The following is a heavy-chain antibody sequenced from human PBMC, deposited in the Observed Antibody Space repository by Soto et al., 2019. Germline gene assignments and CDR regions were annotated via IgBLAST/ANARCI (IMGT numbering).Heavy chain of an antibody. CDR1: GGSISIAGYY. CDR2: MSHIGST. CDR3: ARQPIYADYLGWVDP. D-gene: IGHD3-16*01. J-gene: IGHJ5*02. V-gene: IGHV4-31*03. Sequence: QVQLQESGPGLVRPSQTLSLTCTVSGGSISIAGYYWSWVRQHPGKGLEWIGYMSHIGSTYYNPSLKNRVTISVVSSENQFSLKLTSVTAADTAVYYCARQPIYADYLGWVDPWGQGTLVTVSS.